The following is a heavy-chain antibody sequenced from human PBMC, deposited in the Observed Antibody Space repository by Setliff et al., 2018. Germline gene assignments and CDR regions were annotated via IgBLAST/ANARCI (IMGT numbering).Heavy chain of an antibody. D-gene: IGHD1-20*01. V-gene: IGHV4-61*09. CDR2: IYTTGIT. CDR3: ARGGERYYSAS. Sequence: SETLSLTCSVSGGSISSGSDYWTWIRQPAGKALEWIGHIYTTGITSYNPSLKSRVTISVDTSKNQFSLKLSSVTAADTGVYYCARGGERYYSASWGQGTLVTVSS. J-gene: IGHJ4*02. CDR1: GGSISSGSDY.